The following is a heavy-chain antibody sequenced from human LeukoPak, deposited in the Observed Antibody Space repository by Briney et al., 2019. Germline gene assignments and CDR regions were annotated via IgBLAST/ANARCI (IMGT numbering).Heavy chain of an antibody. J-gene: IGHJ3*02. D-gene: IGHD6-13*01. CDR3: VRDFIAAASGAFDI. CDR1: GGSISGYY. Sequence: SETLSLTCIVSGGSISGYYWSWIRQPPGKGLEWIGYIHYSGSTNYNPSLQSRLTIFLDTSKNQFALKLNSVTAADTAVYYCVRDFIAAASGAFDIWGQGTTVTVSS. CDR2: IHYSGST. V-gene: IGHV4-59*01.